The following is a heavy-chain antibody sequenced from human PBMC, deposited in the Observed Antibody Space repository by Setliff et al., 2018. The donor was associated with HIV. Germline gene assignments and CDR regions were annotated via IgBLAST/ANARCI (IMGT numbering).Heavy chain of an antibody. J-gene: IGHJ6*03. V-gene: IGHV4-59*01. D-gene: IGHD3-10*01. CDR2: IYYSGST. CDR1: GGSISSYY. Sequence: PSETLSLTCTDSGGSISSYYWSWIRQPPGKGLEWNGYIYYSGSTNYNPSLKSRVTISVDTSKNQFSLKLSSVTAADTAVYYCARVGVDVVRHYYYYMDVWGKGTTVTVSS. CDR3: ARVGVDVVRHYYYYMDV.